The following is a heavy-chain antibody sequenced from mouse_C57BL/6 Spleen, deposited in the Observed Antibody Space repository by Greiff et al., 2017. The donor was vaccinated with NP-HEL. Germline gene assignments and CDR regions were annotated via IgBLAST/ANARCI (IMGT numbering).Heavy chain of an antibody. D-gene: IGHD3-2*02. CDR3: TTDSPWTAQAAWFAY. CDR2: IDPENGDT. V-gene: IGHV14-4*01. Sequence: VQLQQSGAELVRPGASVKLSCTASGFNIKDDYMHWVKQRPEQGLEWIGWIDPENGDTEYASKFQGKATITADTSSNTAYLQLSSLTSEDTAVYYGTTDSPWTAQAAWFAYWGQGTLVTVSA. J-gene: IGHJ3*01. CDR1: GFNIKDDY.